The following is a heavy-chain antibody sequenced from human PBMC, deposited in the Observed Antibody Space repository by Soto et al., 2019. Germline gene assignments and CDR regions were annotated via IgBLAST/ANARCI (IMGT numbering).Heavy chain of an antibody. CDR2: IGGGGTDT. Sequence: DVQLLESGGGLVQPGGSLTLSCAASRFTFSDFAMSWVRQAPGKGLEWVSSIGGGGTDTYYADSVKGRFTSSRDNSKNTLYLQMDGPRVEDTAVYYCAKDAVPYRGKWACFDSWGQGTLFTASS. CDR1: RFTFSDFA. D-gene: IGHD1-26*01. J-gene: IGHJ5*01. V-gene: IGHV3-23*01. CDR3: AKDAVPYRGKWACFDS.